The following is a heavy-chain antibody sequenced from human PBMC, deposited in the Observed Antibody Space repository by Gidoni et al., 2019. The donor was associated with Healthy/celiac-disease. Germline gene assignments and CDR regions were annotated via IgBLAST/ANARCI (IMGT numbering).Heavy chain of an antibody. CDR2: FDPEDGET. D-gene: IGHD1-1*01. CDR3: ATGPRLEPRQCFDY. Sequence: QVQLVQSGAEVKKPGASVKVSGKGSGYTVTELSMHWVRQAPGNGLEWMGGFDPEDGETIYAQKFQGRVTMTEDTSTDTAYMELSSLRSEDTAVYYCATGPRLEPRQCFDYWGQGTLVTVSS. J-gene: IGHJ4*02. V-gene: IGHV1-24*01. CDR1: GYTVTELS.